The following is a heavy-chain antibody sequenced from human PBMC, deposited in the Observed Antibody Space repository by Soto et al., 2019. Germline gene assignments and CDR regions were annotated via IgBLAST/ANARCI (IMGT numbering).Heavy chain of an antibody. D-gene: IGHD6-19*01. V-gene: IGHV3-33*01. CDR3: ARVGGSGWIFDY. CDR1: GFTFSSYG. J-gene: IGHJ4*02. Sequence: QVQLVESGGGVVQPGRSLRLSCAASGFTFSSYGMHWVRQAPGKGLEWVAVIWYDGSNKYYADSVKGRFTISRDNSKNPLYLQMNSLRAEDTAVYYCARVGGSGWIFDYWGQGTLVTVSS. CDR2: IWYDGSNK.